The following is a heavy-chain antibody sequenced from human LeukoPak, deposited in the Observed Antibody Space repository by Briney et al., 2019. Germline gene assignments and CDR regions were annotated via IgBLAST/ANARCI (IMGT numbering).Heavy chain of an antibody. V-gene: IGHV3-53*01. Sequence: PGGSLRLSCAASGFTVITNDMTWVRQAPGKGLEWVPVLCDGNTKYADSVQGRFTISRDNSKNTLYLEMNSLSPDDTAVYYCARGVEPLAANTLAYWGQGTLVTVSS. D-gene: IGHD1-14*01. CDR2: LCDGNT. CDR1: GFTVITND. CDR3: ARGVEPLAANTLAY. J-gene: IGHJ4*02.